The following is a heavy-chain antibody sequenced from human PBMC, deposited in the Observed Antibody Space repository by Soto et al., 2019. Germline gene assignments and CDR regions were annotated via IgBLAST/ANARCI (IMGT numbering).Heavy chain of an antibody. CDR3: AKGKRSSSSERY. Sequence: EVQLLESGGGLVQPGGSLRLSCAASGFTFSSYDMNWVRQAPGKGLEWVLAISGSVGSTYFAVSVWGRFTISRDNSENTLYLQMNSERAENTAVYYCAKGKRSSSSERYWGQGTLVTVSS. J-gene: IGHJ4*02. CDR2: ISGSVGST. V-gene: IGHV3-23*01. CDR1: GFTFSSYD. D-gene: IGHD6-13*01.